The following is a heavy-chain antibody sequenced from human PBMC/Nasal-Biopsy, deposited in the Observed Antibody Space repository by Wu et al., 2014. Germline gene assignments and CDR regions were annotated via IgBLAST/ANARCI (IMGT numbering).Heavy chain of an antibody. CDR1: GFSLSTSAMC. CDR3: ARLTTVMYAMDV. CDR2: IDWDDDK. V-gene: IGHV2-70*11. D-gene: IGHD4-17*01. Sequence: TCAFSGFSLSTSAMCVTWVRQPPGKALEFVARIDWDDDKYYSPSLKNRLTISKDTSKNEVVLTMTNMDPADTATYYCARLTTVMYAMDVWGQGTTVIVS. J-gene: IGHJ6*02.